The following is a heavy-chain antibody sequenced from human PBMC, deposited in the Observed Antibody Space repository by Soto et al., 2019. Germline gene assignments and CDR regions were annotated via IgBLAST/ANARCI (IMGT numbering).Heavy chain of an antibody. J-gene: IGHJ4*01. CDR1: VFTFHDHG. D-gene: IGHD6-19*01. CDR3: AKGAPRQWVELWYFDY. CDR2: INWNSGNT. Sequence: HPGGSLRLTCAASVFTFHDHGMQWVRQAPGKGLEWVSGINWNSGNTGYADSVKGRFTIFRDNAKNSLYLEMNSMRIEDTALYYCAKGAPRQWVELWYFDYWGHGTLVTVS. V-gene: IGHV3-9*01.